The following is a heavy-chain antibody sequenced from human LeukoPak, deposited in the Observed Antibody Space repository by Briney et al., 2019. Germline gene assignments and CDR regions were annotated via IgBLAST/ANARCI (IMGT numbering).Heavy chain of an antibody. CDR2: MNPNSGNT. J-gene: IGHJ6*02. Sequence: ASVKVSRKASGYSFTSYDINWVRQATGQGLEWMGWMNPNSGNTGYAQKFQGRVTMTRDTSMNTAYMELSGLTSEDTAVYHCARVTRYYYGMDVWGPGTTVIVSS. CDR1: GYSFTSYD. D-gene: IGHD1-14*01. V-gene: IGHV1-8*01. CDR3: ARVTRYYYGMDV.